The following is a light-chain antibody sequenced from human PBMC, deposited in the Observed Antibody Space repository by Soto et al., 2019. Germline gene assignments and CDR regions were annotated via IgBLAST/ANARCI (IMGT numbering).Light chain of an antibody. CDR1: SSDVGGYDY. Sequence: QSVVTQPASVSGSPGQSSTISCTGTSSDVGGYDYVSWYQQYPGKAPRLIIYEVSNRPSGVSNRFSGSKSGNTASLTISGLRAEDEGDYCCSSYTGTSALILFGGGTKLTVL. CDR3: SSYTGTSALIL. J-gene: IGLJ2*01. V-gene: IGLV2-14*01. CDR2: EVS.